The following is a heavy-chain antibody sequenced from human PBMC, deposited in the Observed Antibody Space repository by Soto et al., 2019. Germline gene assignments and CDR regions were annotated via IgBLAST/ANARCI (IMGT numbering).Heavy chain of an antibody. CDR3: AKDRMTTVTTNGYFDL. Sequence: EVQLLESGGGLVQPGGSLRLACAASGFTLSTYAMSWVRQAPGKGLEWVSGVSSSGDNTYYADSVEGRFTISRDNSKNTVYLQMSSLRAEDTAVYYCAKDRMTTVTTNGYFDLWGRGTLVTVSS. D-gene: IGHD4-17*01. CDR1: GFTLSTYA. CDR2: VSSSGDNT. J-gene: IGHJ2*01. V-gene: IGHV3-23*01.